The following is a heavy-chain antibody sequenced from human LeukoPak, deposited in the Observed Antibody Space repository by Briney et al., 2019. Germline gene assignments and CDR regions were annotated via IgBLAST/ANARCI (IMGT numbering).Heavy chain of an antibody. J-gene: IGHJ4*02. D-gene: IGHD2-2*03. V-gene: IGHV1-46*01. CDR2: INPSGGST. CDR1: GYTFTSYY. Sequence: ASVKVSCKASGYTFTSYYMHWVRQAPGQGLEWMGIINPSGGSTSYAQKFQGRVTITTDESTSTAYMELSSLRSEDTAVYYCARGVLDIYFDYWGQGTLVTVSS. CDR3: ARGVLDIYFDY.